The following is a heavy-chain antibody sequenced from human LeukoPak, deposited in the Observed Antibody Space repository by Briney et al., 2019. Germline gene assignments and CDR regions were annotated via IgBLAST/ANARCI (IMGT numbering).Heavy chain of an antibody. D-gene: IGHD6-6*01. CDR3: TKGAAGPRLQD. Sequence: SETLSLTCAVYGGSFSGFYCTWIRQPPGKGLERIGEILQGGSTAYTPSLKSRVTISVDTSKNQCSLKLTSVTAADTAVYYCTKGAAGPRLQDWGQGTLVTVSS. J-gene: IGHJ1*01. V-gene: IGHV4-34*12. CDR1: GGSFSGFY. CDR2: ILQGGST.